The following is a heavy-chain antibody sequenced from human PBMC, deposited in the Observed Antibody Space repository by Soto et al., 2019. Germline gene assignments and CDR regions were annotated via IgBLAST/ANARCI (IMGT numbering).Heavy chain of an antibody. V-gene: IGHV4-30-4*01. D-gene: IGHD7-27*01. CDR1: GGSISSGDYY. J-gene: IGHJ4*02. Sequence: QVQLQESGPGLVNPSQTLSLTCTVSGGSISSGDYYWSWIRQSPGKGLEWIGHIYDRGSTYSNPSLNSRVFILVDTSKNQFSLNLNSVTAADTAVYYCARGLSGDKVDYWGRGTLVTVSS. CDR2: IYDRGST. CDR3: ARGLSGDKVDY.